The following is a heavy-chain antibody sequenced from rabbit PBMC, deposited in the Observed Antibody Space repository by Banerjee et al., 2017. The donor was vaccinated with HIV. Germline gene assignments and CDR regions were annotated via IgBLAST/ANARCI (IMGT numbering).Heavy chain of an antibody. D-gene: IGHD1-1*01. CDR3: ARSDSADYIIFAL. CDR2: IYTSNGST. J-gene: IGHJ4*01. CDR1: GFSFSTYYY. Sequence: QQQLEESGGGLVKPEGSLTLTCTASGFSFSTYYYMCWVRQAPGKGLELIACIYTSNGSTWYASWAKGRFTISKTSSTTVTLQMTSLTAADTATYFCARSDSADYIIFALWGPGTLVTVS. V-gene: IGHV1S45*01.